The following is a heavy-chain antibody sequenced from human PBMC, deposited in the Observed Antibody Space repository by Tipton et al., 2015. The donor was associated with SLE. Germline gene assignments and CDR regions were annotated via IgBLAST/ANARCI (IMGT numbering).Heavy chain of an antibody. J-gene: IGHJ6*02. D-gene: IGHD2-2*01. CDR3: ARDAVPAGGDYYYGMDV. CDR1: GFTFSSYS. CDR2: ISSSSSYI. Sequence: SLRLSCAASGFTFSSYSMNWVRQAPGKGLEWVSSISSSSSYIYYADSVKGRFTISRDNAKNSLYLQMNSLRAEDTAVYYCARDAVPAGGDYYYGMDVWGQGTTVTVSS. V-gene: IGHV3-21*01.